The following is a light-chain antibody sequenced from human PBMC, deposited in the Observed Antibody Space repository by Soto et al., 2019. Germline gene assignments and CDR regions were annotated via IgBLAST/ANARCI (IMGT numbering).Light chain of an antibody. V-gene: IGKV3D-20*01. Sequence: EIVLTQSPATLSLSPGERATLSCGASQSVSSSYLAWYQQKPGLAPRLLIYDASSRAAGIPDRLSGSGSGTDFTLTISRLEPEDFAVYYCQQYGGSPPITFGQGTRLEIK. CDR1: QSVSSSY. J-gene: IGKJ5*01. CDR2: DAS. CDR3: QQYGGSPPIT.